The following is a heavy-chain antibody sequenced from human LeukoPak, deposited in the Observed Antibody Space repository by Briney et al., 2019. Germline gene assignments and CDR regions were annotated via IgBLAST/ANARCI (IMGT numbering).Heavy chain of an antibody. CDR2: IYTNEIN. V-gene: IGHV4-4*07. CDR3: ARDAYYYDSSGYGYDAFDI. D-gene: IGHD3-22*01. J-gene: IGHJ3*02. Sequence: PSETLSLTCIVSGGSISSHYWSWIRQSAGKGLEWIGRIYTNEINNFNPSLKNRLTMSVDTSKNQFSLKLSSVTAADTAVYYCARDAYYYDSSGYGYDAFDIWGQGTMVTVSS. CDR1: GGSISSHY.